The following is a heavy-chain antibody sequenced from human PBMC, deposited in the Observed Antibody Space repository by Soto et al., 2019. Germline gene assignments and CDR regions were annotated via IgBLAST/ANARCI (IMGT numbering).Heavy chain of an antibody. CDR3: ARDVVRSTAGDS. V-gene: IGHV1-69*01. CDR2: IIPIFTRT. D-gene: IGHD2-15*01. J-gene: IGHJ4*02. CDR1: GGTFSTSS. Sequence: QLQLVQSGTEVKEPGSSVKVSCKASGGTFSTSSFVWVRQGPGQGLEWMGGIIPIFTRTNFAQKFQGRVTFSADESTRTTYMEVRSLASEDTALYYCARDVVRSTAGDSWGQGTLVTVSS.